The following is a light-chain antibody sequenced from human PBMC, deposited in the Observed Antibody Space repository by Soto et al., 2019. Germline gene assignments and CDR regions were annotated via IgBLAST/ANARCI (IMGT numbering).Light chain of an antibody. J-gene: IGLJ1*01. CDR1: SSDIGAYNY. CDR2: ENT. CDR3: SSYSSAIAFV. V-gene: IGLV2-14*01. Sequence: QSVLTQPASASGSPGQSITIAWTGTSSDIGAYNYVSWYQHHPSNAPILMIYENTHQPSGISNRFSGSTSGNTASLSISVLQAEDEAYYYCSSYSSAIAFVFGTGTKLTVL.